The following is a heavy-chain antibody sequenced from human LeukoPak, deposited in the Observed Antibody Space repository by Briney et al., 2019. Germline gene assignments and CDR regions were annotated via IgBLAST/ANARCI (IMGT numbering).Heavy chain of an antibody. V-gene: IGHV1-18*04. Sequence: ASVKVSCKASGYTFTSYYMHWVRQAPGQGLEWMGWISAYNGNTNYAQKLQGRVTMTTDTSTSTAYMELSSLRSEDTAVYYCARHPYTALYGGLFDYWGQGTLVTVSS. CDR1: GYTFTSYY. D-gene: IGHD5-18*01. J-gene: IGHJ4*02. CDR3: ARHPYTALYGGLFDY. CDR2: ISAYNGNT.